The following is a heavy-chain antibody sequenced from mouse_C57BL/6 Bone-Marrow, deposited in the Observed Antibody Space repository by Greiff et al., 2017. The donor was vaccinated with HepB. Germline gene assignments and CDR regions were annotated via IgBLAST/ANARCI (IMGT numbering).Heavy chain of an antibody. CDR1: GFSLTSYG. J-gene: IGHJ3*01. CDR3: ARERCGGFAD. Sequence: QVQLQQSGPGLVQPSQSLSITCTVSGFSLTSYGVHWVRQSPGKGLEWLGVIWSGGSTDYNAACISRLSISKDNSKSEVFFKMSSLQADDTAIYYCARERCGGFADWGQGTLVTVSA. CDR2: IWSGGST. D-gene: IGHD1-1*01. V-gene: IGHV2-2*01.